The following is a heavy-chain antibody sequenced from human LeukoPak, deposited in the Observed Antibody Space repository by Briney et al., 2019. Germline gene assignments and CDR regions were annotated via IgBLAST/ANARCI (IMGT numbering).Heavy chain of an antibody. CDR2: ISYSGST. Sequence: SETLSLTCTVSGDSISSYYWSWIRQPPGKGLEWIRYISYSGSTNYSPSLKSRGTISVDTSKNQFSLKLTSVTAADTAVYYCARVGDYYDSRAYYYNFDYWGRGTLVTVSS. J-gene: IGHJ4*02. CDR1: GDSISSYY. D-gene: IGHD3-22*01. CDR3: ARVGDYYDSRAYYYNFDY. V-gene: IGHV4-59*01.